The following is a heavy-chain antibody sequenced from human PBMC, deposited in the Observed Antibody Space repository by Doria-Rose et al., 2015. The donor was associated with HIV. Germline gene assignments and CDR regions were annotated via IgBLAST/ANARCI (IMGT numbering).Heavy chain of an antibody. Sequence: EVQLLESGGGLVQPGGSLRLSCAASGFTINSYWMTWVRQAPGKGLEWVANIKKDGSEKSYMDSVKGRFTISRDNAKNSVFLQMNSLRAEDTAVYYCVRDADTSIYNAFDIWGQGTMVTVSS. CDR1: GFTINSYW. CDR3: VRDADTSIYNAFDI. D-gene: IGHD2-2*01. CDR2: IKKDGSEK. J-gene: IGHJ3*02. V-gene: IGHV3-7*01.